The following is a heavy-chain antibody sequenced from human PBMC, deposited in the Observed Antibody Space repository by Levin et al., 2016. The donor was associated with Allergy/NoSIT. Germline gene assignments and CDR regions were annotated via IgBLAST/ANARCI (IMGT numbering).Heavy chain of an antibody. J-gene: IGHJ3*01. Sequence: GGSLRLSCTASGFTLSGYHMNWVRQAPGKGLEWVSYIDTSSRTIYYADSVKGRFTISRDNVKHSLHLQMNSLRAEDTAVYFCVRDGSGDQYNPKDAFDVWGQGTLVTVFS. CDR2: IDTSSRTI. D-gene: IGHD3-10*01. CDR1: GFTLSGYH. V-gene: IGHV3-48*01. CDR3: VRDGSGDQYNPKDAFDV.